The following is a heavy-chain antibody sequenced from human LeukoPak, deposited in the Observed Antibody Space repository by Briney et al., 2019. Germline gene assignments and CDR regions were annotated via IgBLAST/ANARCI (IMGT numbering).Heavy chain of an antibody. V-gene: IGHV5-10-1*01. CDR3: ARPAYYDILTGSWDYYGMDV. Sequence: HGESLKISCKGSGYSFTSYWISWVRQMPGKGLEWMGRFDPSVSYTNYSPSFQGHVTISADKSISTAYLQWSSLKASDTAMYYCARPAYYDILTGSWDYYGMDVWGKGTTVTVSS. J-gene: IGHJ6*04. D-gene: IGHD3-9*01. CDR2: FDPSVSYT. CDR1: GYSFTSYW.